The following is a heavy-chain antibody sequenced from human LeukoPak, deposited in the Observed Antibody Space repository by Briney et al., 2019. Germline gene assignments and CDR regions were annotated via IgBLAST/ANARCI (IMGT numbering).Heavy chain of an antibody. V-gene: IGHV1-46*01. J-gene: IGHJ5*02. Sequence: GASVKVSCKASGYTFTNYYIHWVRQAPGQGLECMGIINPSGGSTSYAQKFQGRVTMTRDMSTSTVYMELSSLRSEDTAVYYCARGGVGATTYVWFDPWGREPWSPSPQ. CDR3: ARGGVGATTYVWFDP. CDR2: INPSGGST. D-gene: IGHD1-26*01. CDR1: GYTFTNYY.